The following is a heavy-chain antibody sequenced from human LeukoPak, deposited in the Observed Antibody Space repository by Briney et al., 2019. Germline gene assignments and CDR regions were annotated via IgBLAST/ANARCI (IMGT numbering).Heavy chain of an antibody. CDR2: ITSHSSYI. CDR3: VKDTDTSGYRRTFEH. D-gene: IGHD3-22*01. V-gene: IGHV3-21*04. Sequence: GGSLRLSCAASGFTFSDYTMNWVRQAPGKGLEWVSSITSHSSYIYCADSVKGRFTISRDNSRNTLYLQMNSLRGEDTAVYYCVKDTDTSGYRRTFEHWGQGTLLTVAS. CDR1: GFTFSDYT. J-gene: IGHJ4*02.